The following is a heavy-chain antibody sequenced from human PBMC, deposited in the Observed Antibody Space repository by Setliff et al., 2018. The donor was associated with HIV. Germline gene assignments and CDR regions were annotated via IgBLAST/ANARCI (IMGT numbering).Heavy chain of an antibody. J-gene: IGHJ6*03. CDR2: INPSGTT. CDR1: GGSLRNYY. V-gene: IGHV4-34*01. Sequence: ETLSLTCAVYGGSLRNYYWSWIRQPPGKGLEWIAEINPSGTTNYNPSLKSRVTISVDMSKNQFSLGLSSVTAADTAVYYCARGGYYDFWSPYYIDVWGKGTTVTVSS. D-gene: IGHD3-3*01. CDR3: ARGGYYDFWSPYYIDV.